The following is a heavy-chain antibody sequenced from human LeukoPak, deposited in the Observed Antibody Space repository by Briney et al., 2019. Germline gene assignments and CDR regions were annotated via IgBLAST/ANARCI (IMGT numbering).Heavy chain of an antibody. Sequence: KPSETLSLTCTVSGGSIRGYYWSWIRQPPGKGLEWIGYIYYSGSTNYNPSLQSRVTISVDTSKSQFSLNLTSVTAADTAVYYCARYGSGTYPRFDYWGQGILVTVSS. D-gene: IGHD3-10*01. J-gene: IGHJ4*02. CDR1: GGSIRGYY. V-gene: IGHV4-59*08. CDR3: ARYGSGTYPRFDY. CDR2: IYYSGST.